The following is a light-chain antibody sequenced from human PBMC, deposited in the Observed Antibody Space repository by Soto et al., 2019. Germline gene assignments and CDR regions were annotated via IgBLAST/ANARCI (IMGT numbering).Light chain of an antibody. CDR1: SSDVGYYHF. CDR2: EDT. V-gene: IGLV2-11*01. J-gene: IGLJ3*02. CDR3: CSYAGSYVWL. Sequence: QSVVTQPRSVSGSPGQSVTISCTGTSSDVGYYHFVSGYQQHPGKGPKLIIYEDTERPSGVPQRFSASKSGNTAFLTISGLQVEDEADYFCCSYAGSYVWLFGGGTKLTVL.